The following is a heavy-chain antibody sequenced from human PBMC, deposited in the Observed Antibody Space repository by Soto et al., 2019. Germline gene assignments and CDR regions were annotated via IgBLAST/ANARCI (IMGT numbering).Heavy chain of an antibody. D-gene: IGHD1-1*01. Sequence: QVHLVQSGAEVKKPGASVKVSCKCSGYTFTSYGITWVRQAPGQGLEWMGWISAHNGNPNYAQKLQGRVTVTRDTSTSTAYTELRSLGSDDTAVYYGARGRYGDYWGQGALVTVSS. CDR3: ARGRYGDY. CDR2: ISAHNGNP. CDR1: GYTFTSYG. V-gene: IGHV1-18*01. J-gene: IGHJ4*02.